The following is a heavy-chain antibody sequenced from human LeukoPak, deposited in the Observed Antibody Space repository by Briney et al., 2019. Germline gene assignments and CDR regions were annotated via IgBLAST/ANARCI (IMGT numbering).Heavy chain of an antibody. CDR1: SGSIRGYY. V-gene: IGHV4-59*12. CDR2: IYSSGTT. J-gene: IGHJ5*02. D-gene: IGHD4-17*01. Sequence: SETLSLTCTVSSGSIRGYYWHWIRQPPGKGLEWIAYIYSSGTTKYNPSLKRRVTISVDTSKNQISLKLTSVTAADTAMYYCARGPLTMTRGFDPWGQGTLVTVSS. CDR3: ARGPLTMTRGFDP.